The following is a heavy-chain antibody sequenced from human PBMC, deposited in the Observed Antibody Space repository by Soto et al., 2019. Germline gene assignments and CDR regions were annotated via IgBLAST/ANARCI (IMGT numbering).Heavy chain of an antibody. D-gene: IGHD3-10*01. CDR3: ARGSDYYYYGMDV. V-gene: IGHV3-33*01. J-gene: IGHJ6*02. Sequence: QVQLVESGGGVVQPGRSLRLSCVASGFTFSSYGMHWVRQAPGKGLEWVAVIWYDGSNKYYADSVKGRFTISRDNSKNTLYLQMNSLRAEDTAVYYCARGSDYYYYGMDVWGQGTTVTVSS. CDR2: IWYDGSNK. CDR1: GFTFSSYG.